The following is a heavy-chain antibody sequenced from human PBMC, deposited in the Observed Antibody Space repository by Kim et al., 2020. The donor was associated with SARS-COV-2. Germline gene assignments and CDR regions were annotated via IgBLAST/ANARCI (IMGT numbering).Heavy chain of an antibody. CDR3: ARVGSTVAAGSIDY. D-gene: IGHD6-13*01. V-gene: IGHV3-11*01. J-gene: IGHJ4*02. Sequence: ADSVKSRFTIYRDNAKNSLYLQMNSLRAEDTAVYYCARVGSTVAAGSIDYWGQGTLVTVSS.